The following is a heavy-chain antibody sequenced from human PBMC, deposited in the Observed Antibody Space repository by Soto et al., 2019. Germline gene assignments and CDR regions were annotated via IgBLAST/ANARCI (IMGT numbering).Heavy chain of an antibody. Sequence: EVQLVESGGGLVQPGGSLRLSCAVSGFTFGSYWMNWVRLIPGKGLEWVAYIKPDGSATYYVDSVKGRFTISRDNAKNSLYLQMNSLRAEDTAVYYCARGRPHTYDSSGYYSRMFDYWGQGTLVTVSS. CDR1: GFTFGSYW. V-gene: IGHV3-7*01. CDR2: IKPDGSAT. J-gene: IGHJ4*02. CDR3: ARGRPHTYDSSGYYSRMFDY. D-gene: IGHD3-22*01.